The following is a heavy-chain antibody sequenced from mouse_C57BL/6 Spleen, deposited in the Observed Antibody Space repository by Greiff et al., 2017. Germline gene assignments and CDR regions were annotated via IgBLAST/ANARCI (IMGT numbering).Heavy chain of an antibody. J-gene: IGHJ4*01. CDR2: IDPETGGT. V-gene: IGHV1-15*01. CDR3: TRWLPYYYAMDY. Sequence: VQRVESGAELVRPGASVTLSCKASGYTFTDYEMHWVKQTPVHGLEWIGAIDPETGGTAYNQKFKGKAILTADKSSSTAYMELRILTSEDSAVYFCTRWLPYYYAMDYWGQGPSVTVSS. CDR1: GYTFTDYE. D-gene: IGHD2-2*01.